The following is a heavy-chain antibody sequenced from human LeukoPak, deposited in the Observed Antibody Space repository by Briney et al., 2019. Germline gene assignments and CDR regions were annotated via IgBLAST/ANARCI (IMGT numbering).Heavy chain of an antibody. V-gene: IGHV3-21*01. CDR3: AKDPTDSSGYYLYYFDY. CDR2: ISSSSTYI. CDR1: GFTFSNYS. D-gene: IGHD3-22*01. J-gene: IGHJ4*02. Sequence: PGGSLRLSCAASGFTFSNYSMNWVRQAPGKGLEWVSSISSSSTYIYSADSVKGRFTTSRDNAKNSLYLQMNSLRAEDTAVYYCAKDPTDSSGYYLYYFDYWGQGTLVTVSS.